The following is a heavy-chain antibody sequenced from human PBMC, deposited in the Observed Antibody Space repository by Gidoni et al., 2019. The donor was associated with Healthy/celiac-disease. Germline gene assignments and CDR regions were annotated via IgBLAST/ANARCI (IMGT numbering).Heavy chain of an antibody. V-gene: IGHV1-3*01. CDR3: AREGIAAAAKGAFDI. CDR1: GYTFTSDA. J-gene: IGHJ3*02. D-gene: IGHD6-13*01. Sequence: QVQLVQSGAEVKKPGASVKVSCKASGYTFTSDAMHWVRQAPGQRLEWMGWINAGNGTTKYSQKFQGRVTITRDTSASTAYMELSSLRSEDTAVYYCAREGIAAAAKGAFDIWGQGTMVTVSS. CDR2: INAGNGTT.